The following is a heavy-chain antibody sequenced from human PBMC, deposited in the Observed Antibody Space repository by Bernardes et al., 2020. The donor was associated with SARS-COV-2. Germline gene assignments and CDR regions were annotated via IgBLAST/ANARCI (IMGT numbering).Heavy chain of an antibody. CDR1: GGSTSNYY. V-gene: IGHV4-34*01. CDR2: INHSGST. D-gene: IGHD6-13*01. J-gene: IGHJ1*01. Sequence: SETLSLTCTVSGGSTSNYYWGWIRQPPGKGLEWIGEINHSGSTNYNPSLKSRVTISVDTSKNQFSLKLSSVTAADTAVYYCARGHSSSWQPQYFQHWGQGTLVTVSS. CDR3: ARGHSSSWQPQYFQH.